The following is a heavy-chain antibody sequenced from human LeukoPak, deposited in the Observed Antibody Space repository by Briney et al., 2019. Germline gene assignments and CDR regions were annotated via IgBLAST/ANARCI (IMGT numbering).Heavy chain of an antibody. Sequence: SETLSLTCAVYGGSFSGYYWSWIRQPPGKGLEWIGEINHSGSTNYNPSLKSRVTISVDTSKNQFSLNLNSVTAADTAVYYCARARRDSGFYKVDYWGQGTLVTVSS. V-gene: IGHV4-34*01. J-gene: IGHJ4*02. D-gene: IGHD3-3*01. CDR2: INHSGST. CDR1: GGSFSGYY. CDR3: ARARRDSGFYKVDY.